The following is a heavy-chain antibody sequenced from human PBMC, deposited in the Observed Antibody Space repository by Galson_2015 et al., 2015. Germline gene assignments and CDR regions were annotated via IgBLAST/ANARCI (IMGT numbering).Heavy chain of an antibody. CDR1: GFTVSSNF. CDR2: MYPDGRT. J-gene: IGHJ4*02. D-gene: IGHD2-21*01. CDR3: VPHISFDY. V-gene: IGHV3-53*01. Sequence: SLRLSCAASGFTVSSNFVSWVRQAAGRGLEWVSVMYPDGRTYYADSVKGRFTISRDNSKNTVYLQMNSLRAEDTAVYYCVPHISFDYWGQGTLVTVSS.